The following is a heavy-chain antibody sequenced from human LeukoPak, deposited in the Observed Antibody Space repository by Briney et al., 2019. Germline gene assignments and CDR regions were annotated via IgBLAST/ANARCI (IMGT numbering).Heavy chain of an antibody. CDR3: TRDMIRGVPDYIDY. Sequence: GGSLRLSCAATGFRFSSYDMHWVCQAPGKGLEWVAAISAEGDIQIYLDSVMGRFTISRDNSKSTLYLQMNSLRIEDTGFYYCTRDMIRGVPDYIDYWGQGTLVTVSS. V-gene: IGHV3-30-3*01. CDR2: ISAEGDIQ. J-gene: IGHJ4*02. D-gene: IGHD3-10*01. CDR1: GFRFSSYD.